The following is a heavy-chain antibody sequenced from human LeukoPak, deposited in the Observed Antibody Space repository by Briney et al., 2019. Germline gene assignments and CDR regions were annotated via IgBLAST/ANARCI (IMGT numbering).Heavy chain of an antibody. J-gene: IGHJ4*02. CDR3: ARDRYYYDSSGYYPHFDY. V-gene: IGHV3-7*01. CDR2: IKQDGSEK. Sequence: GGSLRLSCAASGFTFSSCWMSWVRQAPGKGLEWVANIKQDGSEKYYVDSVKGRFTISRDNAKNSLYLQMNSLRAEDTAVYYCARDRYYYDSSGYYPHFDYWGQGTLVTVSS. D-gene: IGHD3-22*01. CDR1: GFTFSSCW.